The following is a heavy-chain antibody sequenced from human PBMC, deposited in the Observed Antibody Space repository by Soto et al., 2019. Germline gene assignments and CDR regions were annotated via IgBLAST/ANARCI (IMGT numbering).Heavy chain of an antibody. CDR2: IYYSGST. CDR3: ARDKVATYYYYYGMDV. Sequence: SETLSLTCTVSGGSISSGGYYWSWIRQHPGKGLEWIGYIYYSGSTYYNPSLKSRVTISVDTSKNQFSLKLSSVTAADTAVYYCARDKVATYYYYYGMDVWGQGTTVTVSS. CDR1: GGSISSGGYY. D-gene: IGHD5-12*01. J-gene: IGHJ6*02. V-gene: IGHV4-31*03.